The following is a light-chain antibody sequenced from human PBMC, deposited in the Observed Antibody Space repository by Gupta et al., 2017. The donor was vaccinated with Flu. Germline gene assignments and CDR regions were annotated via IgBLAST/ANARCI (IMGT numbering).Light chain of an antibody. Sequence: QSALTQPASVSGSPRQSMTVSCTGTSSDVGGYNYVSWYQQHPGKAPKLMIYEVSNRPSGVSNRFSGSKSGNTASLTISGLQAEDEADYYCSSYTSSSTHYVFGTGTKVTVL. CDR2: EVS. V-gene: IGLV2-14*01. CDR1: SSDVGGYNY. CDR3: SSYTSSSTHYV. J-gene: IGLJ1*01.